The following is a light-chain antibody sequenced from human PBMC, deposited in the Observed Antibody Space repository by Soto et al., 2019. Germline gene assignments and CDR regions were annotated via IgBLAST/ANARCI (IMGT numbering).Light chain of an antibody. V-gene: IGKV3-20*01. CDR2: GAS. J-gene: IGKJ4*01. Sequence: EIVLTQSPGTLSVSPGERATLSCRASQSVGRNYLAWYQQKPGQAPRLLIYGASSRATGSQDRFSGSGSGTDFTLTISRLEPEDVAVYYCQQYASSPLTFGGGTKVETK. CDR3: QQYASSPLT. CDR1: QSVGRNY.